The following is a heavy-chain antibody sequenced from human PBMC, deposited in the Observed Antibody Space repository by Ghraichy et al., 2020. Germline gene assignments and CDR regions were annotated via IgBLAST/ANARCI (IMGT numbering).Heavy chain of an antibody. CDR1: GLTFSPYV. J-gene: IGHJ1*01. CDR3: AREIAVGGPGCYRH. CDR2: IWGDGINR. Sequence: GGSLRLSCDASGLTFSPYVMHWVRQAPGKGPEWVALIWGDGINRFYADSVKGRFTISRDNSQKKLFLQMNSLRADDTAVYYCAREIAVGGPGCYRHWGQGTLVTVSS. D-gene: IGHD6-19*01. V-gene: IGHV3-33*01.